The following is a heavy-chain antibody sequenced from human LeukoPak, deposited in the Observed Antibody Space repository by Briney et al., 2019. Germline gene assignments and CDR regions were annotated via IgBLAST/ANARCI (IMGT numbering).Heavy chain of an antibody. V-gene: IGHV3-33*01. CDR2: IWYDGSNK. Sequence: GGSLRLSCAASGFTFSSYCMHWVRQAPGKGLEWVAGIWYDGSNKYYADSVKGRFTISRDNSKNTLYLKMNSLRAEDTAVYYCARAGRYYYASSSYFDYWGQGTLVTVSS. CDR1: GFTFSSYC. J-gene: IGHJ4*02. D-gene: IGHD3-22*01. CDR3: ARAGRYYYASSSYFDY.